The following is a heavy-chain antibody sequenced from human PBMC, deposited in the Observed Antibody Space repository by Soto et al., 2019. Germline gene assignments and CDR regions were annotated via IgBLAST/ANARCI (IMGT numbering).Heavy chain of an antibody. Sequence: SETLSLTCAVYGGSFSGYYWSWFRQPPGKGLEWIGEINHSGSTNYNPSLKSRVTISVDTSKNQFSLKLISVTAADTAMYYCARGETTVTTFLYYYYGMDVWGQGTTVTVS. CDR1: GGSFSGYY. CDR2: INHSGST. CDR3: ARGETTVTTFLYYYYGMDV. J-gene: IGHJ6*02. V-gene: IGHV4-34*01. D-gene: IGHD4-17*01.